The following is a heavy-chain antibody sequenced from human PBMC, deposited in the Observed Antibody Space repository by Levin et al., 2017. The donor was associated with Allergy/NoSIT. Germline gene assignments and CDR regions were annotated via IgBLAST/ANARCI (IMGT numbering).Heavy chain of an antibody. CDR1: GGSISSYY. CDR2: IYYSGST. J-gene: IGHJ5*02. CDR3: ARMYCSSTSCYAGMGLNWFDR. D-gene: IGHD2-2*01. Sequence: SQTLSLTCTVSGGSISSYYWSWIRQPPGKGLEWIGYIYYSGSTNYNPSLKSRVTISVDTSKNQFSLKLSSVTAADTAVYYCARMYCSSTSCYAGMGLNWFDRWGQGTLVTVSS. V-gene: IGHV4-59*01.